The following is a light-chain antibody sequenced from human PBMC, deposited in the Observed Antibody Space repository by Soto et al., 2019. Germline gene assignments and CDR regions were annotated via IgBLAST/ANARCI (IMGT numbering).Light chain of an antibody. Sequence: QSVLTQPASVSGSPGQSITISCTGTSSDVGSYNLVSWYQQHPGKAPKLMIYEGSKRPSGVSNRFSGSKSGNTASLTISGLQDEDEDDYYCCSDAGSSTWVFGTGTKLTVL. V-gene: IGLV2-23*01. CDR1: SSDVGSYNL. J-gene: IGLJ1*01. CDR2: EGS. CDR3: CSDAGSSTWV.